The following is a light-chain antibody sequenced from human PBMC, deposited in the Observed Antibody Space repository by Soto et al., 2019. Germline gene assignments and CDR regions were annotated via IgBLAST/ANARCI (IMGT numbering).Light chain of an antibody. V-gene: IGKV3-20*01. CDR2: GAS. CDR3: QQYGTSPPST. J-gene: IGKJ5*01. Sequence: EIVLTQSPGTLSLSPGERATLSCRASQSVSSSYLAWYQQKPGQAPRLLINGASSRATGIPDRFSGSGSGTDFTLTHSRLEPEDFAVYYCQQYGTSPPSTFGQGTRLEIK. CDR1: QSVSSSY.